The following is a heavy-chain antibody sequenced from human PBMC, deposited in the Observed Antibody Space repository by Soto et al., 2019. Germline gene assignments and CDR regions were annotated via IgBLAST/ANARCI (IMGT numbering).Heavy chain of an antibody. V-gene: IGHV3-30-3*01. CDR1: ESTFRSYA. D-gene: IGHD3-3*01. J-gene: IGHJ5*02. CDR2: LSYDGSNK. CDR3: ASDRITIFGVVTVP. Sequence: GRTLRRPCAASESTFRSYAIHWFRQSPGKGLEWVAVLSYDGSNKYYADSVKGRFTISRDNSKNTLYLQMNSLRAEDTAVYYCASDRITIFGVVTVPWGQEPWSPSTQ.